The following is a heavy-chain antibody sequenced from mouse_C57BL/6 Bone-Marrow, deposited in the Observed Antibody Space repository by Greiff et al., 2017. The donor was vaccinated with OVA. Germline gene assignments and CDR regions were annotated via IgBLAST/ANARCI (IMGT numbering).Heavy chain of an antibody. J-gene: IGHJ1*03. CDR1: GFTFSDYG. D-gene: IGHD1-1*01. V-gene: IGHV5-17*01. CDR3: ARPDYYGSSFSSYWYFDV. Sequence: EVMLVESGGGLVKPGGSLKLSCAASGFTFSDYGMHWVRQAPEKGLEWVAYISSGSSTIYYADTVKGRFTISRDNAKNTLFLQMTSLRSEDTAMYYCARPDYYGSSFSSYWYFDVWGTGTTVTVSS. CDR2: ISSGSSTI.